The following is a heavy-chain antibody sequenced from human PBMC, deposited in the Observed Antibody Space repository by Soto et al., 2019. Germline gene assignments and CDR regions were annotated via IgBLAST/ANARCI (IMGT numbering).Heavy chain of an antibody. Sequence: EVQLVESGGGLVQPGGSLRLSCAASGFTFSSHSMNWVRQVPGKGLEWVSYISDSSSTIYYADSVKGRFTISRDNAKNSLYLQMNSLRDEDTGLYYCAREPTVTTLWGAFHYYGLDVWGQGTTVTVSS. CDR3: AREPTVTTLWGAFHYYGLDV. CDR1: GFTFSSHS. J-gene: IGHJ6*02. CDR2: ISDSSSTI. V-gene: IGHV3-48*02. D-gene: IGHD4-17*01.